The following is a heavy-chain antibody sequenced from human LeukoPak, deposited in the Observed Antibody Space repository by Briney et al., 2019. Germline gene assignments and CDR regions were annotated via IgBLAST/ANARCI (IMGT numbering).Heavy chain of an antibody. Sequence: PSQTLSLTCTVSGGSISSGGYYWSWIRQHPGKGLEWIGYIYYSGSTYYNPSLKSRVTISVDTSKNQFSLKLSSVTAADTAVYYCARLWMVPARPINWFDPWGQGTLVTVSS. V-gene: IGHV4-31*03. J-gene: IGHJ5*02. CDR3: ARLWMVPARPINWFDP. CDR2: IYYSGST. CDR1: GGSISSGGYY. D-gene: IGHD2-2*01.